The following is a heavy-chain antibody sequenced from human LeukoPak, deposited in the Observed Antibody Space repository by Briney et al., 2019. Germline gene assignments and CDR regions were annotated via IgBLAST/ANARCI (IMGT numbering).Heavy chain of an antibody. CDR3: ASYYKGRDY. Sequence: PSETLSLTCTVSGGSISSGSYYWSWIRQPAGKGLEWIGRIYTSGSTNYNPSLKSRVTISGDTSKNQFSLKLSSVTAADTAVYYCASYYKGRDYWGQGTLVTVSS. V-gene: IGHV4-61*02. CDR1: GGSISSGSYY. D-gene: IGHD1-26*01. CDR2: IYTSGST. J-gene: IGHJ4*02.